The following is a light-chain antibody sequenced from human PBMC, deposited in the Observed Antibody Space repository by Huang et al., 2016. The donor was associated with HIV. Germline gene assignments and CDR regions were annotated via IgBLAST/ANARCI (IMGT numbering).Light chain of an antibody. J-gene: IGKJ2*01. CDR1: QSVFSY. V-gene: IGKV3-11*01. CDR2: DAS. CDR3: QQRSAWPRT. Sequence: ELVLTQSPATLSLSQGESATLSCRTSQSVFSYLAWYQQRPGQAPRLLIYDASNRATGVSARFSGSGSGTDFALTISSLESEDFAVYYCQQRSAWPRTFGQGTKLEI.